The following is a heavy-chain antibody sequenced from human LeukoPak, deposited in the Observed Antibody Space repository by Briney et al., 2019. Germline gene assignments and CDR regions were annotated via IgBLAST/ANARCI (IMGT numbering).Heavy chain of an antibody. D-gene: IGHD2-2*02. CDR3: ARSQLSRYCSSTSCYMDYYYYYGMDV. J-gene: IGHJ6*02. V-gene: IGHV3-74*01. CDR1: GFTFSSYW. CDR2: INSDGSST. Sequence: GGSLRLSCAASGFTFSSYWMHWVRQAPGKGLVWVSRINSDGSSTSYADSVKGRFTIPRDNAKNTLYLQVNSLRAEDTAVYYCARSQLSRYCSSTSCYMDYYYYYGMDVWGQGTTVTVSS.